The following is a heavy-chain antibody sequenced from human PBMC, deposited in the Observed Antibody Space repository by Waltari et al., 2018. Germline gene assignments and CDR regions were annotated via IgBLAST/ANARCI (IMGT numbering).Heavy chain of an antibody. V-gene: IGHV4-59*11. CDR1: GGSISSHY. CDR2: IYYSGST. Sequence: QVQLQESGPGLVKPSETLSLTCTVSGGSISSHYWRWIRQPPGKGLEWIGYIYYSGSTNYNPSLKSRVTISVDTSKNQFSLKLSSVTAADTAVYYCARATNRNLYYYYYGMDVWGQGTTVTVSS. D-gene: IGHD4-4*01. CDR3: ARATNRNLYYYYYGMDV. J-gene: IGHJ6*02.